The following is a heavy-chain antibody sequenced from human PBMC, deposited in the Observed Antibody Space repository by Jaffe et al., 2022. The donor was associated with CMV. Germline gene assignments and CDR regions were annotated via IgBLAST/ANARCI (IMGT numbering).Heavy chain of an antibody. J-gene: IGHJ4*02. D-gene: IGHD5-18*01. V-gene: IGHV4-34*01. CDR3: ARGPTAMVMSDY. CDR2: INHSGST. CDR1: GGSFSGYY. Sequence: QVQLQQWGAGLLKPSETLSLTCAVYGGSFSGYYWSWIRQPPGKGLEWIGEINHSGSTNYNPSLKSRVTISVDTSKNQFSLKLSSVTAADTAVYYCARGPTAMVMSDYWGQGTLVTVSS.